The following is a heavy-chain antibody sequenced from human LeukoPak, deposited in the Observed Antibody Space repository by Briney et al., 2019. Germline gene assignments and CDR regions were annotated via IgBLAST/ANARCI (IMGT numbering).Heavy chain of an antibody. Sequence: PSETLSLTCTVSGGSISSYYWSWIRQPAGKGLEWIGRIYTSGSTNYNPSLKSRVTMSVDTSKNHFSLQLNSVTPEDTAVYYCAREEAGTYGFQYWGQGTQVTVSS. D-gene: IGHD3-10*01. J-gene: IGHJ4*02. CDR3: AREEAGTYGFQY. V-gene: IGHV4-4*07. CDR2: IYTSGST. CDR1: GGSISSYY.